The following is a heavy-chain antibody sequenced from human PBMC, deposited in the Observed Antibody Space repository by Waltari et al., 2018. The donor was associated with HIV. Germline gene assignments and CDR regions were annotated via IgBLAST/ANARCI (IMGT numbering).Heavy chain of an antibody. Sequence: EVQLVQSGGGLVQPGGSLKVSCAASGFSFSDSDVHWVRQAPGKGLEWFGSIRTRTDRFAKAYVASVKGRFIMSRDDSENKAYLQMSSLKTEDTAVYYCHRRGKLFRGVVDLDVWGQGTTVIVSS. CDR2: IRTRTDRFAK. CDR3: HRRGKLFRGVVDLDV. D-gene: IGHD3-10*01. V-gene: IGHV3-73*01. J-gene: IGHJ6*02. CDR1: GFSFSDSD.